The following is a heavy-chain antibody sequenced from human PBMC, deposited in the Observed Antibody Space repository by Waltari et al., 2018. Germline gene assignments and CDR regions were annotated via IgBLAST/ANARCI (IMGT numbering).Heavy chain of an antibody. D-gene: IGHD3-3*01. V-gene: IGHV3-7*03. CDR2: IKQDASEK. CDR1: GFTFSRHW. Sequence: DVPLVESGGGWVTHGGAPRRSPGASGFTFSRHWMCWVRQAPGKGLQYVASIKQDASEKYYLDSVKGRFTISRDNAENSRSLQMNSLRAEDTAIYYCARYDLRTPWDGMDVWGQGTTVTVSS. CDR3: ARYDLRTPWDGMDV. J-gene: IGHJ6*02.